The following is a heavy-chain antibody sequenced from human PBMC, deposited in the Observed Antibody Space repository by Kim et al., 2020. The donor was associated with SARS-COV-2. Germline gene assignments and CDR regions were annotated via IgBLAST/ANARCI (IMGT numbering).Heavy chain of an antibody. J-gene: IGHJ4*02. V-gene: IGHV1-8*01. CDR1: GYTFTSYD. D-gene: IGHD1-1*01. CDR3: AHRGVLATRKGLGY. Sequence: ASVKVSCKASGYTFTSYDINWVRQATGQGLEWMGWMNPNSGNTGYAQKFQGRVTMTRNTSTSTAYMELSSLTSEDTAVYYCAHRGVLATRKGLGYWGQGTRVTVSS. CDR2: MNPNSGNT.